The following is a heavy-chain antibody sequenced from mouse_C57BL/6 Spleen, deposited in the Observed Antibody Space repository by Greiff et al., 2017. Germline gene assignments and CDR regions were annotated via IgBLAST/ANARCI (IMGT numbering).Heavy chain of an antibody. CDR1: GYAFSSSW. D-gene: IGHD2-4*01. Sequence: VQLKQSGPELVKPGASVKISCKASGYAFSSSWMNWVKQRPGKGLEWIGRIYPGDGDTNYNGKFKGKATLTADKSSSTAYMQLSSLTSEDSAVYFCARSYYDYGDAMDYWGQGTSVTVSS. CDR2: IYPGDGDT. CDR3: ARSYYDYGDAMDY. V-gene: IGHV1-82*01. J-gene: IGHJ4*01.